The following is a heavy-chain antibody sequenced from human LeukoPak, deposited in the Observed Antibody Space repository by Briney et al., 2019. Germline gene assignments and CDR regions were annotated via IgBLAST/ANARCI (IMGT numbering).Heavy chain of an antibody. J-gene: IGHJ4*02. CDR2: IIPVFGTS. CDR1: GGTFSSYA. D-gene: IGHD3-10*01. V-gene: IGHV1-69*06. Sequence: SVKVSCKASGGTFSSYAISWVRQAPGQGLEWMGGIIPVFGTSNYAQKFQGRVTMTEDTSTDTAYMELSSLRSEDTAVYYCATEGLGGYYYGSGSYPNFDYWGQGTLVTVSS. CDR3: ATEGLGGYYYGSGSYPNFDY.